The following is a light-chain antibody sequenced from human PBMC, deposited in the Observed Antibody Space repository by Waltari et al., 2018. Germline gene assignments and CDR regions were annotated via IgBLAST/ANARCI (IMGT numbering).Light chain of an antibody. CDR2: AAS. V-gene: IGKV1-9*01. CDR3: LQLSSYPLT. J-gene: IGKJ4*01. Sequence: DIQLTQSPSFLSASVGDRVTITCRASQGIDTYLAWYQQRPGKAPNPLIYAASTLQSGIPSRFSGSGSGTEFTLTISSLQPEDFATYYCLQLSSYPLTFGGGTKVEIK. CDR1: QGIDTY.